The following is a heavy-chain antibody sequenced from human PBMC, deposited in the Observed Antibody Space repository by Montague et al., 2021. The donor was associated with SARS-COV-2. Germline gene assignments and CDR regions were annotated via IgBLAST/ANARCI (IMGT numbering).Heavy chain of an antibody. J-gene: IGHJ4*02. D-gene: IGHD3-3*02. Sequence: PALVKPTQTLTLTCTFSGFSLNTSGMCVSWIRQPPGKALEWLARIDWDDDKYYSTSLKTRFTISKDTTKNQVVLTMTNMDPVDTATYYCARTYASSALVVDSWGQGTLVTVSS. CDR2: IDWDDDK. V-gene: IGHV2-70*11. CDR1: GFSLNTSGMC. CDR3: ARTYASSALVVDS.